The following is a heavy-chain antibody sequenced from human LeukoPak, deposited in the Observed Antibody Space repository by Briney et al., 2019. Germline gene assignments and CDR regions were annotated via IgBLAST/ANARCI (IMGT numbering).Heavy chain of an antibody. CDR1: SGSSSSYY. Sequence: SETLSLTCTVSSGSSSSYYWSWIRQPPGKGLEWIGYIHYSGSTNYNPSLKSRVTISVDTSKNQFSLKLSSVTAADTAVYYCARAYYDFWSGYYPRGAFDIWGQGTMVTVSS. J-gene: IGHJ3*02. CDR3: ARAYYDFWSGYYPRGAFDI. V-gene: IGHV4-59*12. D-gene: IGHD3-3*01. CDR2: IHYSGST.